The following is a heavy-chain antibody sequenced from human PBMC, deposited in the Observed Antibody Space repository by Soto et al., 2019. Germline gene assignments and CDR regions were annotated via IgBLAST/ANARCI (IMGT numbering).Heavy chain of an antibody. CDR2: TYYRSKWYN. V-gene: IGHV6-1*01. Sequence: SQTLSLSCXISGDSVSSNRSAWNWLRQSPSRGLEWLGRTYYRSKWYNDYAVSVKSRITINPDTSKNQFSLQLNSVTPEDTAVDYCARDQDSSSFFWFDPWGQGTLVTVSS. J-gene: IGHJ5*02. CDR3: ARDQDSSSFFWFDP. CDR1: GDSVSSNRSA. D-gene: IGHD6-13*01.